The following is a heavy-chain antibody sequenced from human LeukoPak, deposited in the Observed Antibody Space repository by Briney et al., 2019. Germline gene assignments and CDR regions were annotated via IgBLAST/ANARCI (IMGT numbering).Heavy chain of an antibody. D-gene: IGHD6-19*01. CDR2: ISYDGSNK. CDR1: GFTFSSYG. V-gene: IGHV3-30*18. CDR3: AKDQAEYYYCYGMDV. Sequence: PGGSLRLSCAASGFTFSSYGMHWVRQAPGKGLEWVAVISYDGSNKYYADSVKGRFTISRDNSKNTLYLQMNSLRAEDTAVYYCAKDQAEYYYCYGMDVWGQGATVTVSS. J-gene: IGHJ6*02.